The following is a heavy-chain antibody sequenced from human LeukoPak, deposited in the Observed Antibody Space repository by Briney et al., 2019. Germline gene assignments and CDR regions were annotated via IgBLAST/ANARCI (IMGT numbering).Heavy chain of an antibody. D-gene: IGHD2-15*01. J-gene: IGHJ4*02. Sequence: ASVKVSCKASGYSFTDYYLHWVRQAPGQGLEWMGWINPNSGGTNYAQKFQGRVTMTRDTSISTAYMELSRLRSDDTAVHYCARDDGYCSGGSCYGKFDYWGQGTLVTVSS. CDR2: INPNSGGT. V-gene: IGHV1-2*02. CDR1: GYSFTDYY. CDR3: ARDDGYCSGGSCYGKFDY.